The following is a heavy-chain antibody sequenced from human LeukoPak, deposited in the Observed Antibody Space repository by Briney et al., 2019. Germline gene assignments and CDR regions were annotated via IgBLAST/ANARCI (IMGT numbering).Heavy chain of an antibody. D-gene: IGHD6-19*01. V-gene: IGHV4-34*01. J-gene: IGHJ4*02. CDR3: ARARWNSSGWRTKAFDY. CDR1: GGSFSGYY. CDR2: INHSGST. Sequence: SETLSLTCAVYGGSFSGYYWSWIRQPPGNGLEWIGEINHSGSTNYNPSLKSRVTISVDTSKNQFSLKLSSVTAADTAVYYCARARWNSSGWRTKAFDYWGQGTLVAVSS.